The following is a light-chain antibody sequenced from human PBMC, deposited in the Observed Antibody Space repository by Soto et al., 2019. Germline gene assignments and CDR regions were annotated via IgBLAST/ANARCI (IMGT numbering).Light chain of an antibody. CDR2: EGS. Sequence: QSALTQPASVSGSPGQSITISCTGTSSDVGSYNLVSWYQQHPGKAPKLMIYEGSKRPSGVSNRFSGSKSGNTASLTISGLQAEDEADYYCCSYAGSSTFSFGGGTKRPS. J-gene: IGLJ2*01. CDR3: CSYAGSSTFS. V-gene: IGLV2-23*03. CDR1: SSDVGSYNL.